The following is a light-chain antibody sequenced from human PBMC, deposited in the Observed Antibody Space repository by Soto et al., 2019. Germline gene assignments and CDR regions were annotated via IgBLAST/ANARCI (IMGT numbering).Light chain of an antibody. J-gene: IGKJ3*01. CDR2: NTS. Sequence: EIVLTQSPGTLSLSPGEGATVSCRVSQSINSKSLVWYQRKFGQAPRLLIYNTSSRATGIPDRFSGSGSATDFTLSISRLEPEDFAVYYCQHYGGSFIFGPATKVDFK. V-gene: IGKV3-20*01. CDR3: QHYGGSFI. CDR1: QSINSKS.